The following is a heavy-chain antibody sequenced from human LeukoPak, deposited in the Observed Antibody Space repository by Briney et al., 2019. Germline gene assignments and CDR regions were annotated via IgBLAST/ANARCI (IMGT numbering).Heavy chain of an antibody. CDR1: GFTFSSYA. Sequence: GGSLRLSCAASGFTFSSYAMHWVRQAPGKGPEWVAVISYDGSNKYYADSVKGRFTISRDNSKNTLYLQMNSLRAEDTAVYYCARAFGGRGYNWNYGDYWGQGTLVTVSS. V-gene: IGHV3-30-3*01. CDR2: ISYDGSNK. D-gene: IGHD1-7*01. J-gene: IGHJ4*02. CDR3: ARAFGGRGYNWNYGDY.